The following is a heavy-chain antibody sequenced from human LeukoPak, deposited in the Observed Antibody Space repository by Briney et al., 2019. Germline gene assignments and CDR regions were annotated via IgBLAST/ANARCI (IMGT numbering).Heavy chain of an antibody. CDR2: MTYDGSKR. CDR3: AKEYTGTFSPFPSYFDN. D-gene: IGHD1-26*01. CDR1: GFTFSSYG. V-gene: IGHV3-30*02. J-gene: IGHJ4*02. Sequence: GSLRLSCVVSGFTFSSYGMHWVRQAPGKGLEWVAFMTYDGSKRPYADSVKGRFTISRDNSKNTLYLQMNSLRAEDTAIYYCAKEYTGTFSPFPSYFDNWGQGTLVTVSS.